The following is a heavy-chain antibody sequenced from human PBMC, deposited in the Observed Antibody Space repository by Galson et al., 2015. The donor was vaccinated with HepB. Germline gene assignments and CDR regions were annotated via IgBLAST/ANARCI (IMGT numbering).Heavy chain of an antibody. CDR3: AKRSHSSLWSSSAFDI. CDR1: GFTFSSYA. D-gene: IGHD6-13*01. J-gene: IGHJ3*02. CDR2: ISGSGGST. V-gene: IGHV3-23*01. Sequence: SLRLSCAASGFTFSSYAMSWVRQAPGKGLEWVSAISGSGGSTYYADSVKGRFTISRDNSKNTLYLQMNSLRAEDTAVYYCAKRSHSSLWSSSAFDIWGQGTMVTVSS.